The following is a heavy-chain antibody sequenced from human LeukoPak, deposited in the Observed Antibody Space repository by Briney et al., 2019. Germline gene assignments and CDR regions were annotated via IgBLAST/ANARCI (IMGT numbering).Heavy chain of an antibody. D-gene: IGHD4-23*01. Sequence: KPGGSLRLSCAASGFTFSDYYMSWIRQAPGKGLEWVSYISSSGSTIYYADSVEGRFTISRDNSKNTLYLQMNSLRAEDTAVYYCARTGITVVISDAFDIWGQGTMVTVSS. CDR1: GFTFSDYY. V-gene: IGHV3-11*04. CDR2: ISSSGSTI. J-gene: IGHJ3*02. CDR3: ARTGITVVISDAFDI.